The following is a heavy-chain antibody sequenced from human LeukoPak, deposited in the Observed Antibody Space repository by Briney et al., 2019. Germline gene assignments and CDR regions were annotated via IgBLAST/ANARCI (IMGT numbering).Heavy chain of an antibody. D-gene: IGHD6-13*01. V-gene: IGHV4-31*03. CDR3: ARGTWYGTFDI. Sequence: SQTLSLTCTVSGGSISRGGYYWNWIRQHPGKGLEWIGHIYYSGSTYYNPSLKSRITISVDTSKGQFSLKLSSVTAADTAVYYCARGTWYGTFDIWGQGTMVAVSP. CDR1: GGSISRGGYY. J-gene: IGHJ3*02. CDR2: IYYSGST.